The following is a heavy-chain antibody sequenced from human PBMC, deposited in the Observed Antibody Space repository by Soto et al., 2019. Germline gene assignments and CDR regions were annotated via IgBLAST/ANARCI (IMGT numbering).Heavy chain of an antibody. CDR2: IYYSGST. D-gene: IGHD3-22*01. CDR1: GGSISSGDYY. CDR3: ARSRITMIVVVGKDPEPFDY. V-gene: IGHV4-30-4*01. J-gene: IGHJ4*02. Sequence: QVQLQESGPGLVKPSQTLSLTCTVSGGSISSGDYYWSWIRQPPGKGLEWIGYIYYSGSTYYNPSLQSRVTISVDTSKNQFSLKLSSVTAADTAVYYCARSRITMIVVVGKDPEPFDYWGQGTLVTVSS.